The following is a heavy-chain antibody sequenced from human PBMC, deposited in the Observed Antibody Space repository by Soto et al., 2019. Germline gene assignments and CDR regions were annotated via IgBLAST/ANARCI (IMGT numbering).Heavy chain of an antibody. J-gene: IGHJ6*02. D-gene: IGHD5-12*01. CDR2: ISYDGSNK. Sequence: GGSLRLSCAASGFTFSSYAMHWVRRAPGKGLEWVAVISYDGSNKYYADSVKGRFTISRDNSKNTLYLQMNSLRAEDTAVYYCARAGWATITLSNYYYYGMDVWGQGTTVTVSS. CDR3: ARAGWATITLSNYYYYGMDV. V-gene: IGHV3-30-3*01. CDR1: GFTFSSYA.